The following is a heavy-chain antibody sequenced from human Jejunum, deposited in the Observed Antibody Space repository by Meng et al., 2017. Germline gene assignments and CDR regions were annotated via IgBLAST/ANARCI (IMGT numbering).Heavy chain of an antibody. Sequence: SETLSLTCTVSGGSISSGSYYWSWIRQPAGKGLEWIGRFYTSGSANYNPSLKSRVTISVDTSKNQFSLKLGSVTAADTAVFYCARGHRIALDAFDIWGQGTMVTVSS. V-gene: IGHV4-61*02. CDR1: GGSISSGSYY. CDR2: FYTSGSA. CDR3: ARGHRIALDAFDI. J-gene: IGHJ3*02. D-gene: IGHD2/OR15-2a*01.